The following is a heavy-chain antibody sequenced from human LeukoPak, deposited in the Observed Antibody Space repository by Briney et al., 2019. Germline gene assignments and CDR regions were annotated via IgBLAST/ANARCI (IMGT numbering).Heavy chain of an antibody. CDR2: IIPIFGTA. CDR1: GGTFSSYA. V-gene: IGHV1-69*06. Sequence: SVKVSCKASGGTFSSYAISWVRQAPGQGLEWMGGIIPIFGTANYAQKFQGRVTITADKSTRTAYMELSSLRSEDTAVYFCARVGGLDPGMAIPPSYYMDVWGKGTTVTVSS. CDR3: ARVGGLDPGMAIPPSYYMDV. D-gene: IGHD5-18*01. J-gene: IGHJ6*03.